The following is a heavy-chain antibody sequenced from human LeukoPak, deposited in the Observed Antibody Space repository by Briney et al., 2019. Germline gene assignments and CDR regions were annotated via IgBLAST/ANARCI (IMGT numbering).Heavy chain of an antibody. CDR3: ARMRRATFGLTTVIYYFDY. Sequence: PSETLSLTCTVSGVSISSGGYYWSWIRQPPGKGLAWIVYIYHSGSTYYNPSLKSRVTISVDRSKNQFSLKLSSVTAADTAVYYCARMRRATFGLTTVIYYFDYWGQGTLVTVSS. V-gene: IGHV4-30-2*01. J-gene: IGHJ4*02. CDR1: GVSISSGGYY. D-gene: IGHD4-17*01. CDR2: IYHSGST.